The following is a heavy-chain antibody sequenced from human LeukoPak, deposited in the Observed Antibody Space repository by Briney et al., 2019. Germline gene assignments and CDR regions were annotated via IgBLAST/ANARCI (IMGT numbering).Heavy chain of an antibody. CDR3: VKTFGYCSSTSCYVFDY. CDR1: GFIFSRYA. J-gene: IGHJ4*02. D-gene: IGHD2-2*01. CDR2: ISSDGDST. V-gene: IGHV3-64D*06. Sequence: EGSLRLSCSASGFIFSRYAMHWVRRPPGKGLYYVAAISSDGDSTYYADSVKGRFTISRDNSKNTLSLQMSSLKPEDTAVYYCVKTFGYCSSTSCYVFDYWGQGTLVTVSS.